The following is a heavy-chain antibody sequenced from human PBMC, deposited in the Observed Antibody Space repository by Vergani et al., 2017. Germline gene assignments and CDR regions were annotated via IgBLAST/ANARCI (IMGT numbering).Heavy chain of an antibody. J-gene: IGHJ3*02. V-gene: IGHV3-11*06. CDR2: ISSSSSYT. Sequence: QVQLVESGGGLVKPGGSLRLSCAASGFTFSDYYMSWIRQAPGKGLEWVSYISSSSSYTNYADSVKGRFTISRDNAKNSLYLQMNSLRAEDTAVYYCARSSGYPDAFDIWGQGTMVTVSS. CDR1: GFTFSDYY. D-gene: IGHD5-18*01. CDR3: ARSSGYPDAFDI.